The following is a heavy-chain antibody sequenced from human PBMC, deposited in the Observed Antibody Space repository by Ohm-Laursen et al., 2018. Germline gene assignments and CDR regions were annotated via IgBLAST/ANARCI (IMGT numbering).Heavy chain of an antibody. J-gene: IGHJ3*01. D-gene: IGHD2-2*01. CDR2: IKQDGSEK. CDR1: GFTFADYW. Sequence: LSLTCATSGFTFADYWMNWVRRAPGKGLEWVANIKQDGSEKNYVDSVKGRFTITRDNANNSLYLQMNSLRVEDTAVYYCARPKSRRALDVWGQGTMVTVSS. CDR3: ARPKSRRALDV. V-gene: IGHV3-7*01.